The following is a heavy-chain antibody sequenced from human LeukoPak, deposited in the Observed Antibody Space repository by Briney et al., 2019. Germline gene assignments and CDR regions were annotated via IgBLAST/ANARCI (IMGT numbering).Heavy chain of an antibody. Sequence: GGSLRLSCAASGFTFSSYAMSWVRPAPGKGLEWVSAISGSGGSTYYADSVKGRFTISRDNSKNTLYLQMNSLRAEDTAVYYCAKNIRYYDFWSGYPYWGQGTLVTVSS. CDR2: ISGSGGST. V-gene: IGHV3-23*01. J-gene: IGHJ4*02. D-gene: IGHD3-3*01. CDR3: AKNIRYYDFWSGYPY. CDR1: GFTFSSYA.